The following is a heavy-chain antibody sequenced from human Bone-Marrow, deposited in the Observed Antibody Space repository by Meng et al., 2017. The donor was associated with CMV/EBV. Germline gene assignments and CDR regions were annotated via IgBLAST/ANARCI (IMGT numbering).Heavy chain of an antibody. V-gene: IGHV3-72*01. Sequence: GFTFSDHYMDWVRQAPGKGLEWVGRIRNKVNSFTTEYAASVKGRFTISGDASKNSLYLQMNNLKTEDTAVYYCARVFHYSSGYYVDYWGQGTLVTVSS. CDR2: IRNKVNSFTT. J-gene: IGHJ4*02. CDR1: GFTFSDHY. D-gene: IGHD3-22*01. CDR3: ARVFHYSSGYYVDY.